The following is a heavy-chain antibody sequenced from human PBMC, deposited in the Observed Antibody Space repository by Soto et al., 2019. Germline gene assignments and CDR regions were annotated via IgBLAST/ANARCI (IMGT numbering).Heavy chain of an antibody. Sequence: TGGSLRLSCAASGFTFSSYGMHWVRQAPGKGLEWVAVIWYDGSNKYYADSVKGRFTISRDNSKNTLYLQMNSLRAEDTAVYYCARVRTYDILTGPFDYWGQGTLVTVSS. V-gene: IGHV3-33*01. CDR3: ARVRTYDILTGPFDY. D-gene: IGHD3-9*01. J-gene: IGHJ4*02. CDR1: GFTFSSYG. CDR2: IWYDGSNK.